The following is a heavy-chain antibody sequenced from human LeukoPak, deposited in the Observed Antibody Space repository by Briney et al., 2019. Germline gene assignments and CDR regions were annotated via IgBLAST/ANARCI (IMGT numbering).Heavy chain of an antibody. V-gene: IGHV4-34*01. J-gene: IGHJ4*02. CDR1: GGSFSGYY. CDR2: INHSGST. CDR3: AGLAFLPSTWIQLWPRPYLGY. D-gene: IGHD5-18*01. Sequence: SETLSLTCAVYGGSFSGYYWSWIRQPPGKGLEWIGEINHSGSTNYNPSLKSRVTISVDTSKNQFSLKLSSVTAADTAVYYCAGLAFLPSTWIQLWPRPYLGYWGQGTLVTVSS.